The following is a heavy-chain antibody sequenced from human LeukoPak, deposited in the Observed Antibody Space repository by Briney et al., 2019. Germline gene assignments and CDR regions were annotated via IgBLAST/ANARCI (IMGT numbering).Heavy chain of an antibody. D-gene: IGHD3-22*01. Sequence: GSLRLSCAASGFTFSRYDMHWVRQATGKGLEWVSAIGTAGDTYYPGSVKGRFTISRENAKNSLYLQMNSLRAGDTAVYYCARQGWYYDSSGYYSYFDYWGQGTLVTVSS. J-gene: IGHJ4*02. CDR1: GFTFSRYD. CDR2: IGTAGDT. V-gene: IGHV3-13*01. CDR3: ARQGWYYDSSGYYSYFDY.